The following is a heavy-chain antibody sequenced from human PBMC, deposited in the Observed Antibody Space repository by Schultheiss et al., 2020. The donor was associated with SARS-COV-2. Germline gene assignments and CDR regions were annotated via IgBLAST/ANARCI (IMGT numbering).Heavy chain of an antibody. Sequence: SQTLSLTCTVSGGSISSGGYYWSWIRQPPGKGLEWIGYIYYSGSTYYNPSLKSRVTISLDTSKNQFSLKLSSVTAADTAVYYCARGVVTAIDDYFDYWGQGTLVTVSS. V-gene: IGHV4-31*03. CDR3: ARGVVTAIDDYFDY. J-gene: IGHJ4*02. CDR1: GGSISSGGYY. D-gene: IGHD2-21*02. CDR2: IYYSGST.